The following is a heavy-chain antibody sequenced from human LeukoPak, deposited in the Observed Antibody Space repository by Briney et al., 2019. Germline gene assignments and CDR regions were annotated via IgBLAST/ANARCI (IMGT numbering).Heavy chain of an antibody. D-gene: IGHD3-22*01. V-gene: IGHV1-2*02. CDR2: INPNSGGT. J-gene: IGHJ4*02. Sequence: AASVKVSCKASGYTFTGYYMHWVRQAPGQGLEWMGWINPNSGGTNYAQKFQGRVTMTRDTSISTAYMELRRLRSDDTAVYYCARVTMIVVARDPFDYWGQGTLVTVSS. CDR1: GYTFTGYY. CDR3: ARVTMIVVARDPFDY.